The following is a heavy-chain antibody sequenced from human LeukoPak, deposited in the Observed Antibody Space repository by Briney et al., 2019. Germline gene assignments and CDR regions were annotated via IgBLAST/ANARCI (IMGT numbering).Heavy chain of an antibody. CDR2: INPNSGGT. J-gene: IGHJ5*02. D-gene: IGHD2-2*01. CDR1: GYTFTGYY. Sequence: PSVNVSCKVYGYTFTGYYMHWVRHAPRHGREWMGSINPNSGGTNYAQKFQGRVTMTRDTSINTAYMELSRLRSDETAVYYCARGNIVAVPAASVFDPWGKGTLVTVSS. V-gene: IGHV1-2*02. CDR3: ARGNIVAVPAASVFDP.